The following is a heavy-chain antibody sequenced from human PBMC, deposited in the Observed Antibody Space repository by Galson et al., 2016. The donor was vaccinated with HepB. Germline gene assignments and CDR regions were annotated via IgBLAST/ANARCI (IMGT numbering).Heavy chain of an antibody. CDR2: ITSSSSYT. CDR3: ARRNTGVVPAAVPYFYYYMDV. J-gene: IGHJ6*03. D-gene: IGHD2-2*01. CDR1: GFAFSDYY. V-gene: IGHV3-11*06. Sequence: SLRLSCAASGFAFSDYYMSWIRQAPGKGLEWVSYITSSSSYTNYADSVKGRFTISRDNAKNSLYLQMNSLRAEDTAVHYCARRNTGVVPAAVPYFYYYMDVWGKGTTVTVSS.